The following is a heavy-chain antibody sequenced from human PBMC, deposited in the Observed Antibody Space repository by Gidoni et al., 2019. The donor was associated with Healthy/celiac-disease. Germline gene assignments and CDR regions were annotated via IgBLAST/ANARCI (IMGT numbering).Heavy chain of an antibody. Sequence: EVQLVESGGGLVQPGGSLRLSCAASGFTFSIYSMNWVRPAPGKGLGWVSYIISSSITIYYADSGKGRLTISRDNAKNSLYLQMNSLRAEDTAVYYCARGGGGRWSLGYYWGQGTLVTVSS. CDR3: ARGGGGRWSLGYY. J-gene: IGHJ4*02. D-gene: IGHD2-15*01. CDR2: IISSSITI. CDR1: GFTFSIYS. V-gene: IGHV3-48*01.